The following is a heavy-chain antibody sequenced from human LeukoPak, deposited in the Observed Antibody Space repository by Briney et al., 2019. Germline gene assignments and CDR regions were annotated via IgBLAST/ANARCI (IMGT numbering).Heavy chain of an antibody. V-gene: IGHV3-11*01. Sequence: GGSLRLSCAASGFTFSDYYMSWIRQAPGKGLEWVSYISSSGSTIYCADSVKGRFTISRDNAKNSLYLQMNSLRAEDTAVYYCARDVLSLLPYFDYWGQGTLVTVSS. CDR2: ISSSGSTI. D-gene: IGHD2-15*01. CDR3: ARDVLSLLPYFDY. CDR1: GFTFSDYY. J-gene: IGHJ4*02.